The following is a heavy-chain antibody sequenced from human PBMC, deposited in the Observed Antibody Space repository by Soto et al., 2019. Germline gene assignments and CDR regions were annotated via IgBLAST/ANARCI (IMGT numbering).Heavy chain of an antibody. J-gene: IGHJ6*02. V-gene: IGHV4-34*01. CDR2: INHSGST. CDR1: GGSFSGFY. Sequence: ETLSLTCAVYGGSFSGFYWSWIRQPPGKGLEWIGEINHSGSTNYNPSLKSRVTISVDTSKNQFSLKLSSVTAADTAVYYCASRSGWYNYYYGMDVWGQETTVTVSS. D-gene: IGHD6-19*01. CDR3: ASRSGWYNYYYGMDV.